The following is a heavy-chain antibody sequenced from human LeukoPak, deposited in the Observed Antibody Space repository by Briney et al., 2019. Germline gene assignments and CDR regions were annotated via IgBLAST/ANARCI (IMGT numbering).Heavy chain of an antibody. CDR3: ARGNYYGSGSYFGGYYYYYMDV. Sequence: SVKVSCKASGGTFSSYTISWVRQAPGPGLEWVGGIIPLFGTPDYAQKFQGRVTITADESTSTAYMELSSVRSEDTAVYYCARGNYYGSGSYFGGYYYYYMDVWGKGTTVTISS. V-gene: IGHV1-69*13. CDR2: IIPLFGTP. J-gene: IGHJ6*03. D-gene: IGHD3-10*01. CDR1: GGTFSSYT.